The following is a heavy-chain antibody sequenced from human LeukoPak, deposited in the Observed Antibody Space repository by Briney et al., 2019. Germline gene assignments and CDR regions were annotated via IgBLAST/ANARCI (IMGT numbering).Heavy chain of an antibody. CDR1: GYTFTGYY. CDR2: INPNSGGT. D-gene: IGHD3-9*01. J-gene: IGHJ4*02. V-gene: IGHV1-2*02. CDR3: ARGIVPVLTLDH. Sequence: ASVKVSCKASGYTFTGYYMHWVRQAPGQGLEWMGWINPNSGGTNYAQKLQGRVTMTRDTSISTAYMELSSLRSDDTAVYYCARGIVPVLTLDHWSQGTRVTVSS.